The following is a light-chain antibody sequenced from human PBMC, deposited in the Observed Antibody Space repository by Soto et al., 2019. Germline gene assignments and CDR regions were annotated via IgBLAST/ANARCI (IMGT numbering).Light chain of an antibody. V-gene: IGKV3D-15*01. Sequence: EIVMTQSPVTLSVSPGERATLSCRASQSVGLTLAWYQQKPGQVPRLLIYAAFTRATGIPARFSGSGSGTEFTLAISSLQSEDFAVYYCQQYNTWPRTFGQGTKVEIK. CDR1: QSVGLT. CDR2: AAF. CDR3: QQYNTWPRT. J-gene: IGKJ1*01.